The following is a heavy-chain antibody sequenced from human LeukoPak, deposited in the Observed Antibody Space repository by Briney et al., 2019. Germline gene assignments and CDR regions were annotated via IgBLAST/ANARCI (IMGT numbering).Heavy chain of an antibody. V-gene: IGHV4-59*01. D-gene: IGHD6-13*01. J-gene: IGHJ6*03. Sequence: SETLSLTCTVSDDSITIYYWSWIRQPPGKGLEWIGYIDHTGITNYNPSLNSRVTISRDTSKNHFSLELSSATAADTAVYFCARGRVSLSTWYSTYYYYFYMAVWGKGTTVTVSS. CDR1: DDSITIYY. CDR3: ARGRVSLSTWYSTYYYYFYMAV. CDR2: IDHTGIT.